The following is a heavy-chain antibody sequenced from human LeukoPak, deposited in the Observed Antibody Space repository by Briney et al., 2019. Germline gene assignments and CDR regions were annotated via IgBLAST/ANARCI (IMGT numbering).Heavy chain of an antibody. V-gene: IGHV4-61*01. CDR2: IYYSGST. D-gene: IGHD4-17*01. J-gene: IGHJ4*02. Sequence: SETLSLTCTVSGGSVSSGSYYWSWIRQPPGKGLEWIGYIYYSGSTNYNPSLKSRVTISVDTSRNQFSLKLSSVTAADTAVYYCARFLQATVTTFDYWGQGTLVTVSS. CDR1: GGSVSSGSYY. CDR3: ARFLQATVTTFDY.